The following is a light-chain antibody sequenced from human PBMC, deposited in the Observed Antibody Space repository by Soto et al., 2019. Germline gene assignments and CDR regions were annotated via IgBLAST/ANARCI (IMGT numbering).Light chain of an antibody. Sequence: DIQMTQSPSTLSASVGDRVTITCRASQSISDSLAWYQQKPGKAPKLLIYEASSLNSGVPSRFSGSGSGTAYTLTISSLKPDDFANYYCQQYNGYWTVGQGTKVEIK. J-gene: IGKJ1*01. CDR2: EAS. CDR3: QQYNGYWT. CDR1: QSISDS. V-gene: IGKV1-5*03.